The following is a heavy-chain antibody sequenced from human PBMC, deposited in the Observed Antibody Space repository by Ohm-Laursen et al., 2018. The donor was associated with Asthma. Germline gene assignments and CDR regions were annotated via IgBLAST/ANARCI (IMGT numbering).Heavy chain of an antibody. CDR1: GGSVSSGSYY. Sequence: GTLSLTCTVSGGSVSSGSYYWSWIRQPPGKGLEWIGYIYYSGSTNYNPSLKSRVTISVDASKNQFSLKLSSVTAADTAVYYCARAGGGSCYSCFDYWGQGTLVTVSS. CDR3: ARAGGGSCYSCFDY. CDR2: IYYSGST. D-gene: IGHD2-15*01. V-gene: IGHV4-61*01. J-gene: IGHJ4*02.